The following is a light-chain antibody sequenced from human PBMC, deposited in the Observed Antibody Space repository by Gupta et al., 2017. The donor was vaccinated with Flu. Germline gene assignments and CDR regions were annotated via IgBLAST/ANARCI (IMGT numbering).Light chain of an antibody. Sequence: QSALTQPASVSGSPGQSITISCTGTSNDVGGYDFVSWYQQHPAKAPKLIIYKVSNRPSGVSSRFSGSKSGNTASLTISGPQADDEADYYCHSYKNGNILLFGGGTKVTVL. V-gene: IGLV2-14*01. CDR2: KVS. CDR3: HSYKNGNILL. CDR1: SNDVGGYDF. J-gene: IGLJ2*01.